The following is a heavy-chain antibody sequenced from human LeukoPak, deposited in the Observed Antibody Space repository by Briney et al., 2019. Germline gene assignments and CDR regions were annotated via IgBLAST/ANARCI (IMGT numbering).Heavy chain of an antibody. CDR2: INAGPGNT. CDR1: GYNFTSYT. CDR3: AIGISSDTFDI. Sequence: ASVKVSCKASGYNFTSYTIHWVRQAPGQRLEWMGWINAGPGNTKYLQKFQGRVTITRDTSASTAYMDLSNLRSEDTAVFYCAIGISSDTFDIWGQGTMVTVSS. D-gene: IGHD3-3*01. V-gene: IGHV1-3*01. J-gene: IGHJ3*02.